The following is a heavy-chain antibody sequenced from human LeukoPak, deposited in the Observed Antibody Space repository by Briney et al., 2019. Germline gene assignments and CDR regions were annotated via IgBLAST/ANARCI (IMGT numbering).Heavy chain of an antibody. CDR1: GGSVSSGSYY. V-gene: IGHV4-61*01. CDR3: ARMYSNGWYDY. CDR2: IYYSGST. Sequence: SETLSLTCTVSGGSVSSGSYYWSWIRQPPGKGLEWIGYIYYSGSTNYDPSLKSRVTISVDTSKNQFPLKLSSVTAADTAVYYCARMYSNGWYDYWGQGTLVTVSS. D-gene: IGHD6-19*01. J-gene: IGHJ4*02.